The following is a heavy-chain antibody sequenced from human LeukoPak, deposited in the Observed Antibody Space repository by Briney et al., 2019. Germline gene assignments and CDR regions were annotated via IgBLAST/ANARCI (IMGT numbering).Heavy chain of an antibody. D-gene: IGHD3-3*01. CDR3: AKDAPYYDFWSGYLY. CDR1: GLTFSSYA. Sequence: GGSLRLSCAASGLTFSSYAMSWVRQAPGKGLEWVSAISGSGGSTYYADSVKGRFTISRDNSKNTLYLQMDSLRAEDTAVYYCAKDAPYYDFWSGYLYWGQGTLVTVSS. J-gene: IGHJ4*02. V-gene: IGHV3-23*01. CDR2: ISGSGGST.